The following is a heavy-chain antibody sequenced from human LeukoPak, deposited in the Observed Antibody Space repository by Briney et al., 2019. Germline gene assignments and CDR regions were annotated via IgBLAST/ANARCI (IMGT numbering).Heavy chain of an antibody. J-gene: IGHJ4*02. CDR1: GFTFSSHW. Sequence: GSLRLSCVVSGFTFSSHWMSWVRQAPGKGLEWVANIKEDGSEKYYVDSVKGRFTISRDNAKKSLYLQMDSLRAEDTAVYYCATHGYSELRYFDWSTNEWGQGTLVTVSS. D-gene: IGHD3-9*01. CDR3: ATHGYSELRYFDWSTNE. V-gene: IGHV3-7*01. CDR2: IKEDGSEK.